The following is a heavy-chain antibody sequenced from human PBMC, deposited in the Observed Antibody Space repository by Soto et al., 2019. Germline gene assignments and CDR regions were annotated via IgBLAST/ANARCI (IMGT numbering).Heavy chain of an antibody. Sequence: SETLSLTCTVSGGSISSYYWSWIRQPPGKGLEWRGYSYDSGSTNYNPSLKSRVTISVDTSKNPFSLKLSSVTAADTAVYYCARGGGVVTPTGYYYYYYGMDVWGQGTTVTVSS. CDR1: GGSISSYY. D-gene: IGHD2-21*02. CDR3: ARGGGVVTPTGYYYYYYGMDV. J-gene: IGHJ6*02. V-gene: IGHV4-59*08. CDR2: SYDSGST.